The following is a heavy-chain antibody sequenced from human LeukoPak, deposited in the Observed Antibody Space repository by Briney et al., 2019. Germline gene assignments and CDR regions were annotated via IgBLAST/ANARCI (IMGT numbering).Heavy chain of an antibody. CDR3: ASTLYYYDSSGRNDAFDI. CDR2: INPNSGGT. CDR1: GYTFTGYY. D-gene: IGHD3-22*01. V-gene: IGHV1-2*02. J-gene: IGHJ3*02. Sequence: ASVKVSCKASGYTFTGYYMHWVRQAPGQGLEWMGWINPNSGGTNYAQKFQGRVTMTRDTSISTAYMELSRLRSDDTAVYYCASTLYYYDSSGRNDAFDIWGQGTMVTVSS.